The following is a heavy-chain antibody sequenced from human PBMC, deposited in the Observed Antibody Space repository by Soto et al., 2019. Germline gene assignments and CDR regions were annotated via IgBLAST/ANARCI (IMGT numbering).Heavy chain of an antibody. CDR2: MNPNSGNT. D-gene: IGHD2-2*01. CDR3: ARGSLECSSTSCYEY. CDR1: GYTFTSSD. Sequence: QVQLVQSGAELRKPGASVKVSCKASGYTFTSSDINWVRQATGQGLEWMGWMNPNSGNTGYVQKFQGRVTMTRNTSISTAYMELNGLRSEDTAVYYCARGSLECSSTSCYEYWGQGTLVTVSS. V-gene: IGHV1-8*01. J-gene: IGHJ4*02.